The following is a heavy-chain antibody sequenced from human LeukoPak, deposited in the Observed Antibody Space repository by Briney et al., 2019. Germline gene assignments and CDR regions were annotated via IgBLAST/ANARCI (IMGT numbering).Heavy chain of an antibody. Sequence: PGGSLRLSCAASGSTFSGYTINWVRQAPGKGLEWVSYISSSSSTIYYADSVKGRFTISRDNAKNSLYLQMNSLRAEDTAVYYCARDHSSYYFDYWGQGTLVTVSS. J-gene: IGHJ4*02. D-gene: IGHD6-6*01. CDR1: GSTFSGYT. CDR3: ARDHSSYYFDY. CDR2: ISSSSSTI. V-gene: IGHV3-48*01.